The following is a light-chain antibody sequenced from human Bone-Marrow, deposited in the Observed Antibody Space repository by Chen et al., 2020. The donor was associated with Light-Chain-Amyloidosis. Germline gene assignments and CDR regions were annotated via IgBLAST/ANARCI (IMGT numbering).Light chain of an antibody. Sequence: SYVLTQPSSVSVAPGQTATIACGGNNIGSTSVHWYQQKPGQAPLLVVYDDRDRPSGIPERLSGPNSGNTATLTFSRVEAGYEADYSCQVWDRSSDRPVFGGGTKLTVL. CDR1: NIGSTS. V-gene: IGLV3-21*02. CDR2: DDR. CDR3: QVWDRSSDRPV. J-gene: IGLJ3*02.